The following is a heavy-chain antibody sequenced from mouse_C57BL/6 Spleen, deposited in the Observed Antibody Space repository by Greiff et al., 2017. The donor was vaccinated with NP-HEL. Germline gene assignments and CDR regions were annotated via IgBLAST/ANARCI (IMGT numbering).Heavy chain of an antibody. CDR3: TRERAY. V-gene: IGHV1-15*01. CDR1: GYTFTDYE. Sequence: VQLQQSGAELVRPGASVTLSCKASGYTFTDYEMHWVKQTPVHGLDWIGAIDPETGGTAYNQKFKGKAILTADKSSSTAYMELRSLTSEDSAVYYCTRERAYWGQGTLVTVSA. CDR2: IDPETGGT. J-gene: IGHJ3*01.